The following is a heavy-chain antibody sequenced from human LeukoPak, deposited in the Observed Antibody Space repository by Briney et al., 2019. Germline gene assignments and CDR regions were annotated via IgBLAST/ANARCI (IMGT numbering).Heavy chain of an antibody. J-gene: IGHJ3*02. CDR2: ISTSSNTI. Sequence: GGSLRLSCAASGFTFTAYTIDWVRQAPGKGLEWLSYISTSSNTIYYAESVKGRFTISRDNAKNSLYLQMNSLRAEDTAVYYCAREGQWRSFDIWGQGTMVTVSS. CDR3: AREGQWRSFDI. D-gene: IGHD6-19*01. V-gene: IGHV3-48*04. CDR1: GFTFTAYT.